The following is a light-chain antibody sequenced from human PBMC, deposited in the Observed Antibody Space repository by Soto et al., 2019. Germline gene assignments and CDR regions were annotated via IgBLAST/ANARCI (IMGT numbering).Light chain of an antibody. CDR2: EVT. CDR1: SSDVGGYNF. J-gene: IGLJ1*01. Sequence: QSALTQPASVSGSLGQSITISCTGTSSDVGGYNFVSWYQKKPGKAPKLLIYEVTHRPSGISDRFSGSKSGNTASLAITGLQDEDEASYYCCSYARNRLYVFGSGTKLTVL. V-gene: IGLV2-14*01. CDR3: CSYARNRLYV.